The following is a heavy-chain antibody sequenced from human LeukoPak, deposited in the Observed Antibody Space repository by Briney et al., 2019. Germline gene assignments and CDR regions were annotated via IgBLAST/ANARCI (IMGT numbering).Heavy chain of an antibody. CDR1: GFTFSSYG. V-gene: IGHV3-30*02. D-gene: IGHD2-2*03. J-gene: IGHJ4*02. CDR2: IWYGGSNK. Sequence: GGSLRLSCAASGFTFSSYGMQWVRQAPGRAREGVAVIWYGGSNKYCADSVKGRFTISRDHSQNTLHLHMLSRRAQDTAVYYCAKDGYCSSTSCYLAYWGQGTLVTVSS. CDR3: AKDGYCSSTSCYLAY.